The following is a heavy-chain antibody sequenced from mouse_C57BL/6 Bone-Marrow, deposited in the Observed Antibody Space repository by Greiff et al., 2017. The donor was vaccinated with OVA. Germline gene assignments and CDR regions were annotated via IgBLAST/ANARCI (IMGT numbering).Heavy chain of an antibody. J-gene: IGHJ4*01. CDR1: GYSITSGYY. V-gene: IGHV3-6*01. Sequence: EVQLQQSGPGLVKPSQSLSLTCSVTGYSITSGYYWTWIRQFPGNKLEWMGYISYDGSNNYNPSLKNRISITRDTSKNQFFLKLNSVTTEDTATYYCAREDGFYAMDYWGQGTSVTVSS. D-gene: IGHD2-3*01. CDR2: ISYDGSN. CDR3: AREDGFYAMDY.